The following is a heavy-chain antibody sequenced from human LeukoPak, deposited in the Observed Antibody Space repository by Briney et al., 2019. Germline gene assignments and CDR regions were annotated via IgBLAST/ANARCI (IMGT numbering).Heavy chain of an antibody. J-gene: IGHJ4*02. CDR1: GGSISISSYY. D-gene: IGHD6-19*01. CDR3: ARASSGWSLYFDY. CDR2: IYYSGST. Sequence: SETLSLTCTVSGGSISISSYYWSWIRQPPGKGLEWIGYIYYSGSTNYNPSLKSRVTISVDTSKNQFSLKLSSVTAADTAVYYCARASSGWSLYFDYWGQGTLVTVSS. V-gene: IGHV4-61*01.